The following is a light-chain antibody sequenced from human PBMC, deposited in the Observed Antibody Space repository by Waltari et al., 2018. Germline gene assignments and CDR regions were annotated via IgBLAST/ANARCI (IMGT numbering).Light chain of an antibody. CDR2: EVT. Sequence: QSALTQPASVSGSPGQSITISCTGTSSDVGSYNFVSWYQQYPGKAPKLLIYEVTERPSGVSNRFSGSKSCNTASLTISGLQAEDEADYYCSSYVGSSSVVLGGGTKLTVL. CDR1: SSDVGSYNF. J-gene: IGLJ2*01. V-gene: IGLV2-23*02. CDR3: SSYVGSSSVV.